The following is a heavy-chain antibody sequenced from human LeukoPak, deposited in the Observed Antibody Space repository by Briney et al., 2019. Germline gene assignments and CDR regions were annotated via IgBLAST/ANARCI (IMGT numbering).Heavy chain of an antibody. Sequence: GGSLRLSCAASGFTVSSNYMSWVRQAPGKGLEWVSLISSGGGTYYADSVKGRFTISRDNSKSMVYLQMNSLRADDTAVYYCARGYDYDFSPWGQGTLVTVSS. D-gene: IGHD3-3*01. J-gene: IGHJ5*02. CDR2: ISSGGGT. CDR3: ARGYDYDFSP. CDR1: GFTVSSNY. V-gene: IGHV3-53*01.